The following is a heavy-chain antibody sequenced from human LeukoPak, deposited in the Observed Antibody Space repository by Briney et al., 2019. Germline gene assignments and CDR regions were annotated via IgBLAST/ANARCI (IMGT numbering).Heavy chain of an antibody. Sequence: GGSLRLSCAASEFTFSSYGMNWVRQAPGKGLEWVSYISSSSSTIYYADSVKGRFIISRDNAKNSVYLQMNSLRAEDTAVYYCARDRRYGDHPSWFDPWGQGTQVTVSS. CDR3: ARDRRYGDHPSWFDP. CDR1: EFTFSSYG. V-gene: IGHV3-48*04. CDR2: ISSSSSTI. D-gene: IGHD5-18*01. J-gene: IGHJ5*02.